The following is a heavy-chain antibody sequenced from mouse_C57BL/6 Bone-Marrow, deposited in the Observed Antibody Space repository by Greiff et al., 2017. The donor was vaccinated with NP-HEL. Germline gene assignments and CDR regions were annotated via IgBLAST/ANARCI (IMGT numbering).Heavy chain of an antibody. CDR3: ARHWLMDY. J-gene: IGHJ4*01. CDR1: GFTFSDYY. V-gene: IGHV5-12*01. CDR2: ISNGGGST. Sequence: EVMLVESGGGLVQPGGSLKLSCAASGFTFSDYYMYWVRQTPEKRLEWVAYISNGGGSTYYPDTVKGRFTISRDNATNTLYLQMSRLKSEDTAMYYCARHWLMDYWGQGTSVTVSS.